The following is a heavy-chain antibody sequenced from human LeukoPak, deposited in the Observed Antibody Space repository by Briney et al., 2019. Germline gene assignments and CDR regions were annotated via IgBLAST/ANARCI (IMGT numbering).Heavy chain of an antibody. CDR3: AKYPMRDCDNFGSGYYSSSWVDY. CDR2: ISSSSSYI. D-gene: IGHD3-3*01. J-gene: IGHJ4*02. CDR1: GFTFSSYS. V-gene: IGHV3-21*01. Sequence: GGSLRLSCAASGFTFSSYSMNWVRQAPGKGLEWVSSISSSSSYIYYADSVKGRFTISRDNAKNSLYLQMNSLRAEDTAVYYCAKYPMRDCDNFGSGYYSSSWVDYWGQGTLVTVSS.